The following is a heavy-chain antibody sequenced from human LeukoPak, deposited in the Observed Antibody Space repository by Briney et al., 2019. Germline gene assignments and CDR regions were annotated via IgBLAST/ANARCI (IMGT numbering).Heavy chain of an antibody. D-gene: IGHD2-15*01. CDR2: ISSSSSTM. CDR3: ARDSRDIAWYFDF. J-gene: IGHJ4*02. V-gene: IGHV3-48*01. CDR1: GFTFSSYS. Sequence: PGGSLRLSCAASGFTFSSYSMNWVRQAPGKGLEWVSYISSSSSTMYYADSVKGRFTISRDNSKSTLYLQMNSLRAEDTAVYYCARDSRDIAWYFDFWGQGTLVTVSS.